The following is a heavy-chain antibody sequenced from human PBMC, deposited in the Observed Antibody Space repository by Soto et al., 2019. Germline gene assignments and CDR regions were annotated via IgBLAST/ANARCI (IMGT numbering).Heavy chain of an antibody. Sequence: QVQLVESGGGLVKPGGSLRLSCAAPGFTFSDYYMSWIRQAPGKGLEWVSYISSSGSTIYYADSVKGRFTISRDNAKNSLYLQMNSLRAEDTAVYYCARDRLEPPNYYYYYGMDVWGQGTTVTVSS. CDR1: GFTFSDYY. CDR3: ARDRLEPPNYYYYYGMDV. V-gene: IGHV3-11*01. D-gene: IGHD1-1*01. J-gene: IGHJ6*02. CDR2: ISSSGSTI.